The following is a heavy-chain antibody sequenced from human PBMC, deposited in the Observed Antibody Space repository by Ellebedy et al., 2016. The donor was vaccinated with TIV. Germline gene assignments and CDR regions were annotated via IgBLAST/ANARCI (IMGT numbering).Heavy chain of an antibody. V-gene: IGHV2-5*02. CDR2: IYWDDDK. CDR3: AHKYGDYFLGYFDY. D-gene: IGHD4-17*01. J-gene: IGHJ4*02. CDR1: GFALSTSGVG. Sequence: SGPTLVTPTQTLTLTCTFSGFALSTSGVGVGWVRQPPGKSLEWLALIYWDDDKRYSSSLKSRLTITKDTSKNQVVLTMTNMDPVDTATYYCAHKYGDYFLGYFDYWGQGTLVTVSS.